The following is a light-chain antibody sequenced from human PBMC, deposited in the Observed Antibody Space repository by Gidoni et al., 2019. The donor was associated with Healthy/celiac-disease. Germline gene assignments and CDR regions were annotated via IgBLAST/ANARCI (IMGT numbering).Light chain of an antibody. CDR1: QSVSSY. V-gene: IGKV3-11*01. CDR2: DAS. Sequence: ELVLTQSPATLSLSPGERATLSCRASQSVSSYLAWYQQKPGQAPRLLIHDASNRATGIPARFSGSGSGTDFTPTSSSLEPEDFAVYYCQQRSNWPRTFGQGTKVEIK. J-gene: IGKJ1*01. CDR3: QQRSNWPRT.